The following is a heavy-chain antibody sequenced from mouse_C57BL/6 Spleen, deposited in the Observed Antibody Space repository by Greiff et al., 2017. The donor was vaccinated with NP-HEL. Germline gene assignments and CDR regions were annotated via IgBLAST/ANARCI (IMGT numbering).Heavy chain of an antibody. Sequence: VQLQQSGAELVKPGASVKLSCKASGYTFTSYWMQWVKQRPGQGLEWIGEIDPSDSYTNYNQKFKGKATLTVDTSSSTAYMQLSSLTSEDSAVYYCARGGLWFAYWGQGTLVTVSA. CDR3: ARGGLWFAY. J-gene: IGHJ3*01. CDR2: IDPSDSYT. D-gene: IGHD3-1*01. V-gene: IGHV1-50*01. CDR1: GYTFTSYW.